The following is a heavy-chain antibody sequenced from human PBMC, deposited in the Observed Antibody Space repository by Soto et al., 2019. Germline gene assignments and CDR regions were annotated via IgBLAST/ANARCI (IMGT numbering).Heavy chain of an antibody. CDR2: ISDDGSRK. CDR3: AKEAPGGWHFFDT. V-gene: IGHV3-30*18. J-gene: IGHJ4*02. D-gene: IGHD6-19*01. Sequence: GVSLRLSCAASGFTFRTYGMHWVRQAPGKGLEWVAFISDDGSRKYYGDSVKGRFTISRDNSKNTLSLRMISLRTEDTSVYYCAKEAPGGWHFFDTWGQGTLVTVSS. CDR1: GFTFRTYG.